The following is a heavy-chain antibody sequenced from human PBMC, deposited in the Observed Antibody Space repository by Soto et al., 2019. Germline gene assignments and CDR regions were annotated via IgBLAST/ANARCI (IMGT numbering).Heavy chain of an antibody. CDR1: GFIFSTNA. CDR3: AKVRGSTWSVYYFDY. D-gene: IGHD6-13*01. J-gene: IGHJ4*02. CDR2: ISGGGGTT. V-gene: IGHV3-23*01. Sequence: EVQVLESGGGLVQPGGSLRLSCAASGFIFSTNAMTWVRQAPGKGLEWVSSISGGGGTTYYTDSVKGRFTISRDNSKNTLYLQMNSLRAEDTAVYYCAKVRGSTWSVYYFDYWGQGTLVTVSS.